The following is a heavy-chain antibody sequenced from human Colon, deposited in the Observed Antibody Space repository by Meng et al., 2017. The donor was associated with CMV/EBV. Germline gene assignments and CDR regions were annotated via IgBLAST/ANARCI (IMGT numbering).Heavy chain of an antibody. Sequence: SETLSLTCNVSGDSIRDGSYYWGWVRQPPGKGLEWIGSLSYSGDSSYNPSLKSRVTISVDTSKNQFSLKLSSVTAADTAVYYCARVVRRELKTRYYYYYGMDVWGQGTTVTVSS. CDR3: ARVVRRELKTRYYYYYGMDV. CDR1: GDSIRDGSYY. J-gene: IGHJ6*02. V-gene: IGHV4-39*07. D-gene: IGHD1-26*01. CDR2: LSYSGDS.